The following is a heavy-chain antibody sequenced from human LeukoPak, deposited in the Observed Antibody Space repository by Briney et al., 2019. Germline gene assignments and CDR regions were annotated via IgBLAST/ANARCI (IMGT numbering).Heavy chain of an antibody. V-gene: IGHV3-23*01. CDR1: EFTFSSYA. CDR2: ISGSGGST. CDR3: AKFMGSRVCDY. D-gene: IGHD2-8*01. Sequence: GGSLRLSCAASEFTFSSYAMSWVRQAPGKGLEWVSAISGSGGSTYYADSVKGRFTISRDNSKNTLYLQTNSLRAEDTAVYYCAKFMGSRVCDYWGQGTLVTVSS. J-gene: IGHJ4*02.